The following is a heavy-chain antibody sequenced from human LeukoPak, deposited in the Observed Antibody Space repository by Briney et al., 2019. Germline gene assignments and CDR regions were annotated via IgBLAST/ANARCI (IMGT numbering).Heavy chain of an antibody. J-gene: IGHJ4*02. V-gene: IGHV1-24*01. CDR3: ATDVKYPWQGKPFDY. CDR1: GYTLTELS. D-gene: IGHD2-2*01. CDR2: FDPEDGET. Sequence: ASVKVSCKVSGYTLTELSMHWVRQAPGKGLEWMGGFDPEDGETIYAQKFQGRVTMTEDTSTDTAYMELSSLGSEDTAVYYCATDVKYPWQGKPFDYWGQGTLVTVSS.